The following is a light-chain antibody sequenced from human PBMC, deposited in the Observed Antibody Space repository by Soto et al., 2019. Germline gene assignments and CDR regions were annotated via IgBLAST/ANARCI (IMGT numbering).Light chain of an antibody. CDR1: SSDVGIYNY. V-gene: IGLV2-14*01. CDR3: SSYTTSSTRV. J-gene: IGLJ1*01. CDR2: EVT. Sequence: QSALTQPASVSGSPRQSIAISCTGSSSDVGIYNYVSWYQQHPGKVPKLIIYEVTNRPSGVSNRFSGSKSGNTASLTISGLQAEDEADYYCSSYTTSSTRVFGTGTKVTVL.